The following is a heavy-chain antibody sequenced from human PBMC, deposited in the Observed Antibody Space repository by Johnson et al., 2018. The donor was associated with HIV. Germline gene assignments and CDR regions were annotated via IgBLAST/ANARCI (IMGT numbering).Heavy chain of an antibody. D-gene: IGHD1-26*01. V-gene: IGHV3-66*01. CDR1: GFTVSSNY. CDR3: AKVGAKVPDAFDL. CDR2: IYSGGST. Sequence: VQLVESGGGLVQPGRSLRLSCAASGFTVSSNYMSWVRQAPGTGLEWVSVIYSGGSTYYADSVKGRFTISRDNSKNTLYLQMNSLRAEDTAVYYCAKVGAKVPDAFDLWGQGTMVIVSS. J-gene: IGHJ3*01.